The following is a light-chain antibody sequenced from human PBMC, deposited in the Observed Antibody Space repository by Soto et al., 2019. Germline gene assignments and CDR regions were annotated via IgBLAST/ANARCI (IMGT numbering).Light chain of an antibody. Sequence: EIVLTQSPATLCLSPGERATLSCGASQSVSSSYLAWYQQKPGLAPRLLIYDASSRATGIPDRFSGSGSGTDFTLTISRLESEDYAVYYCQQYGSSPITFGQGTRLEIK. CDR2: DAS. V-gene: IGKV3D-20*01. CDR1: QSVSSSY. J-gene: IGKJ5*01. CDR3: QQYGSSPIT.